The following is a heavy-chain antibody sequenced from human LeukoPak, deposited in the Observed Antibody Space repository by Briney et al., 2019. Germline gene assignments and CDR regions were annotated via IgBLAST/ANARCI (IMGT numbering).Heavy chain of an antibody. CDR2: ISSDGTNK. V-gene: IGHV3-30*04. J-gene: IGHJ4*02. CDR1: GFTFSSYA. D-gene: IGHD3-10*01. CDR3: ARDYYASGSFDY. Sequence: GRSLRLSCAASGFTFSSYAMHWVRQAPGKGLEWVAVISSDGTNKYYADSVKGRFTISRDNSKNTLYLQMNSLRAEDTAVYYCARDYYASGSFDYWGQGTLVTVSS.